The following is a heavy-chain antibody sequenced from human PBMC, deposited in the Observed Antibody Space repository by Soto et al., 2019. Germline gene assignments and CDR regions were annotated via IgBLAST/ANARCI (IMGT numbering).Heavy chain of an antibody. J-gene: IGHJ2*01. Sequence: QVQVVQSGAEVKKPGASVKVACKASGYSFDTFGMSWVRQAPGQGLEWMGWISIETGDTNSAQKFQDSVTMTTDTSTSTAYMELRSLTSNDTAVYYCARCYCSVGSCFTCWHFDLWGRGTLVTVSS. CDR2: ISIETGDT. D-gene: IGHD2-15*01. CDR3: ARCYCSVGSCFTCWHFDL. CDR1: GYSFDTFG. V-gene: IGHV1-18*01.